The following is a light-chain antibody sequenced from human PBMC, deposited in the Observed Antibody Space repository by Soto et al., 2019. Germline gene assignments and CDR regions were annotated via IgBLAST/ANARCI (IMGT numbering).Light chain of an antibody. CDR2: DAS. V-gene: IGKV3-11*01. CDR3: QQRSSWYS. Sequence: EIVLTQSPATLSLSPGEGATLSCRASQSVSNYIAWYQQKPGQAPRVLIYDASNRAAGVPARFSGSGSGTDFTLTISSQEPEDFAGYYCQQRSSWYSFGQGTKLEIK. J-gene: IGKJ2*01. CDR1: QSVSNY.